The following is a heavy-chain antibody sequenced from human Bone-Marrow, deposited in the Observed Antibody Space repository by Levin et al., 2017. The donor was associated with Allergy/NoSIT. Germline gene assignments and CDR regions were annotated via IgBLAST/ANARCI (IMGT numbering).Heavy chain of an antibody. J-gene: IGHJ3*02. CDR3: AKFCGVGVAGVNCFGAFDI. CDR2: LTASGNTT. Sequence: GGSLRLSCAASGFTFSSYAMTWVRQAPGKGLEWVSALTASGNTTYDADSVKGRFTISRDNSKNILYLQMNSLRAEDTAVYFCAKFCGVGVAGVNCFGAFDIWGQGTLVTVSS. D-gene: IGHD6-19*01. V-gene: IGHV3-23*01. CDR1: GFTFSSYA.